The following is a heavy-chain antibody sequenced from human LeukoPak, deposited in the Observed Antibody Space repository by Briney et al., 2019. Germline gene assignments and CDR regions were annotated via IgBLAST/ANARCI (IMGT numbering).Heavy chain of an antibody. CDR2: IYYSGST. CDR1: GGSISSYY. J-gene: IGHJ4*02. Sequence: PSETLSLTCTVSGGSISSYYWSWIRQPPGKGLEWIGYIYYSGSTNYNPSLKSRVTISVDTSKNQFSLKLSSVTAADTAVYYCARHPDIVVVEFDYWGQGTLVTVSS. CDR3: ARHPDIVVVEFDY. D-gene: IGHD2-2*01. V-gene: IGHV4-59*08.